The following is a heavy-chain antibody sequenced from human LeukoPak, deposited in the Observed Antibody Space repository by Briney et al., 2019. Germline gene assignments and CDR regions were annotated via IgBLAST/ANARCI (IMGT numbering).Heavy chain of an antibody. CDR3: VKSDWFDP. V-gene: IGHV3-74*01. CDR1: GFAISSYW. J-gene: IGHJ5*02. CDR2: VKYDGTVT. Sequence: TGGSLRLSCAASGFAISSYWMSWVRQAPGKGLVWVARVKYDGTVTTYADFVKGRFTISKDSAKNTLYLQMNGLRAEDTGVYYCVKSDWFDPWGQGTLVTVSS.